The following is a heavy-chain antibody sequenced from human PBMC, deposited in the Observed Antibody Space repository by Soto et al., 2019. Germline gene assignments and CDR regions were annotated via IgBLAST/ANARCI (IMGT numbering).Heavy chain of an antibody. V-gene: IGHV4-31*03. Sequence: SETLSLTCTVSGGSISSGGYYWSWIRQHPGKGLEWIGYIYYSGSTYYNPSLKSRVTISVDTSKNQFSLKLSSVTAADTAVYYCARDIVRGARSRDAFDIWGQGTMVTVSS. CDR2: IYYSGST. D-gene: IGHD3-10*01. J-gene: IGHJ3*02. CDR1: GGSISSGGYY. CDR3: ARDIVRGARSRDAFDI.